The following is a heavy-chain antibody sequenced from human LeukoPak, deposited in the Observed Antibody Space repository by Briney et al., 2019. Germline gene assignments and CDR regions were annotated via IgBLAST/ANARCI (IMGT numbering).Heavy chain of an antibody. CDR2: INHSGST. CDR1: GGSFSGYY. CDR3: ARDPTTVTTSSY. V-gene: IGHV4-34*01. J-gene: IGHJ4*02. D-gene: IGHD4-11*01. Sequence: SETLSLTCAVYGGSFSGYYWSWIRQPPGKGLEWIGEINHSGSTNYNPSLKSRVTISVDTSENQFSLKLSSVTAADTAVYYCARDPTTVTTSSYWGQGTLVTVSS.